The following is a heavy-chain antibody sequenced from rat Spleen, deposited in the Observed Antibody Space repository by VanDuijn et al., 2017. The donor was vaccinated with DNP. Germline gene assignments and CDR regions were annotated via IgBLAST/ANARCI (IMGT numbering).Heavy chain of an antibody. Sequence: VQLQESGPGLVKPSQTLSLTCTVAGFSLTSYNVHWVRQPPGKGLEWLGVIWKHGDTRFNSALKSRVSFRKATSKSQVVLKLNSLQTEDTATYCWARVLSNGYQRHYWSFDFWGPGTMVTVSS. V-gene: IGHV2-41*01. CDR2: IWKHGDT. CDR1: GFSLTSYN. CDR3: ARVLSNGYQRHYWSFDF. D-gene: IGHD2-7*01. J-gene: IGHJ1*01.